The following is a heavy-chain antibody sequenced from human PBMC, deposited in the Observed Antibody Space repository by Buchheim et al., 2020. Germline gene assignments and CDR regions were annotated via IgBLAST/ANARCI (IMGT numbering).Heavy chain of an antibody. J-gene: IGHJ6*02. CDR3: ARDLEVLTGYYNGYYYYGMDV. Sequence: EVQLVESGGGLVQPGGSLRLSCAASGFTFSSYEMNWVRQAPGKGLEWVSYISSSGSTIYYADSVKGRFTISRDNAKNSLYLQMNSLRAEDTAVYYCARDLEVLTGYYNGYYYYGMDVWGQGTT. CDR2: ISSSGSTI. D-gene: IGHD3-9*01. V-gene: IGHV3-48*03. CDR1: GFTFSSYE.